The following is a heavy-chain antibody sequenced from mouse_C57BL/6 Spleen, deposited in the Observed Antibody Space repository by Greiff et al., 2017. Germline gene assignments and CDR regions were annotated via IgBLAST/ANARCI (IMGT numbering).Heavy chain of an antibody. V-gene: IGHV3-6*01. J-gene: IGHJ2*01. CDR3: ARDPITTEDEGYYFDY. CDR2: ISYDGSN. CDR1: GYSITSGYY. D-gene: IGHD1-1*01. Sequence: EVQVVESGPGLVKPSQSLSLTCSVTGYSITSGYYWNWIRQFPGNKLEWMGYISYDGSNNYNPSLKNRISITRDTSKNQFFLKLNSVTTEDTATYYCARDPITTEDEGYYFDYWGQGTTLTVSS.